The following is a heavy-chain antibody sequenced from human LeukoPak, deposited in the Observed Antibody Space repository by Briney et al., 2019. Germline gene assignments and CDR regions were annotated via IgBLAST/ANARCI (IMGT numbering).Heavy chain of an antibody. CDR3: ARAPDYYGSGRDY. V-gene: IGHV5-51*01. Sequence: GESLKISCKGSGYSFTSYWIGWVRQLPGKGLEWMGIIYPGDSDTRYSPSFQGQVTISADKSISTAYLQWSSLKASDTAMYYCARAPDYYGSGRDYWGQGTLVTVSS. J-gene: IGHJ4*02. D-gene: IGHD3-10*01. CDR1: GYSFTSYW. CDR2: IYPGDSDT.